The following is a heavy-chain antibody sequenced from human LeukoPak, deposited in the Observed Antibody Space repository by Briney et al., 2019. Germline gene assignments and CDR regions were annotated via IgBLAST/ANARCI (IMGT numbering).Heavy chain of an antibody. CDR1: GGSISSYY. V-gene: IGHV4-59*01. Sequence: PSETLSLTCTVSGGSISSYYWSWIRQPPGKGLEWIGDIYHSGSTNYNPSLQSRVTISVDTSKNQFSLYLNSVTAADTAVYYCARGGAARLHFQNWGQGTLVTVSS. D-gene: IGHD6-6*01. CDR2: IYHSGST. CDR3: ARGGAARLHFQN. J-gene: IGHJ1*01.